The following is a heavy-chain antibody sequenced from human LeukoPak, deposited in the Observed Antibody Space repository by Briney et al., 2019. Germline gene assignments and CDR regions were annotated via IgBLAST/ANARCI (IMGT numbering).Heavy chain of an antibody. CDR1: SGSIGSSSYY. J-gene: IGHJ6*03. Sequence: PSETLSLTCSVSSGSIGSSSYYWGWIRQPPGKGLEWIGSFYYSGNPYYDPSLKSRVTMSVDTSKNQFSLKLSSVTAADTAVYYCARDHAGGSYGDYYYYMDVWGKGTTVTVSS. D-gene: IGHD1-26*01. CDR2: FYYSGNP. V-gene: IGHV4-39*07. CDR3: ARDHAGGSYGDYYYYMDV.